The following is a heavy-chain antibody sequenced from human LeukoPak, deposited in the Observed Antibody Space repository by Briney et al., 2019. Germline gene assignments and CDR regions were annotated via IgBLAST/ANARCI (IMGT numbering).Heavy chain of an antibody. Sequence: PSETLSLTCTVSGGSISSGDYYWSWIRQPPGKGLEWIMYIYYSGSTYYSPSLKSRVTISVDTSQNQFSLKLSSVTAADPAVYYGAGERIRIFGVDIIDYWGQGPLVTVSS. D-gene: IGHD3-3*01. CDR3: AGERIRIFGVDIIDY. CDR1: GGSISSGDYY. CDR2: IYYSGST. J-gene: IGHJ4*02. V-gene: IGHV4-30-4*01.